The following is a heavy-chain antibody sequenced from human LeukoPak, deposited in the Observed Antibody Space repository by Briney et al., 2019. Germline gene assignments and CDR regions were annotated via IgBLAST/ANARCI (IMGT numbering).Heavy chain of an antibody. CDR2: INSDATET. CDR1: GFSFSIYY. D-gene: IGHD3-10*01. CDR3: VLYGWGSPR. Sequence: PGGSRRLSCAASGFSFSIYYMHWVRQAPGKGLVWVSRINSDATETFYADSVRGRFTISRDNAKNTLYLQMNSLRGEDTAVYYCVLYGWGSPRWGQGTLVTVSS. J-gene: IGHJ4*02. V-gene: IGHV3-74*01.